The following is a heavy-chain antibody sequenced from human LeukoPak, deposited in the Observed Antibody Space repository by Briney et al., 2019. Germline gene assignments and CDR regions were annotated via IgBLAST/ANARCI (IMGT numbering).Heavy chain of an antibody. D-gene: IGHD2-2*01. CDR2: INHSGST. V-gene: IGHV4-34*01. CDR1: GGSFSGYY. CDR3: ARVVPAFDP. Sequence: SETLSLTCAVYGGSFSGYYWSWIRQPPGKGLEWIGEINHSGSTNYDPSLKSRVTISVDTSKNQFSLKLSSVTAADTAVYYCARVVPAFDPWGQGTLVTVSS. J-gene: IGHJ5*02.